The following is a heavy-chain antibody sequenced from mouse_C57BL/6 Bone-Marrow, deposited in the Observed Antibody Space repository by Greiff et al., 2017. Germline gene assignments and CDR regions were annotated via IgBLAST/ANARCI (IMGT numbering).Heavy chain of an antibody. D-gene: IGHD2-3*01. J-gene: IGHJ1*03. CDR2: IHPNSGST. CDR1: GYTFTSYW. CDR3: ARWDGYYWYFDV. Sequence: QVQLQQPGAELVKPGASVKLSCKASGYTFTSYWMHWVKQRPGQGLEWIGMIHPNSGSTNYNEKLKSKATLTVDKSSSTAYMQLSSLTSEDSAVYYCARWDGYYWYFDVWGTGTTVTVSS. V-gene: IGHV1-64*01.